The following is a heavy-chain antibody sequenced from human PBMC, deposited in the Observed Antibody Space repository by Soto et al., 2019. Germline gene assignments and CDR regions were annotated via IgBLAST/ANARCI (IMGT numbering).Heavy chain of an antibody. D-gene: IGHD6-6*01. CDR1: GGTFSSYA. CDR2: IIPIFGTA. Sequence: SVKVSCKASGGTFSSYAISWVRQAPGQGLEWMGGIIPIFGTANYAQKFQGRVTITADESTSTAYMELSSLRSEDTAVYYCARGDSSSRDYYYYYGMDVWGQGTTVTVSS. J-gene: IGHJ6*02. CDR3: ARGDSSSRDYYYYYGMDV. V-gene: IGHV1-69*13.